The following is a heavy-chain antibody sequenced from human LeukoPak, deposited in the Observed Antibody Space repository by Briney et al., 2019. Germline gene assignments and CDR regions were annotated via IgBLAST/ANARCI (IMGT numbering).Heavy chain of an antibody. Sequence: TGGSLRLSCAASGFTFSSYAMSWVRQARGKGLEWVSAISGSGGSTYYADSVKGRFTISRDNSKNTLYLQMNSLRAEDTAVYYCAKDGRKTRYYFDYWGQGTLVTVSS. CDR3: AKDGRKTRYYFDY. J-gene: IGHJ4*02. CDR2: ISGSGGST. V-gene: IGHV3-23*01. D-gene: IGHD1-26*01. CDR1: GFTFSSYA.